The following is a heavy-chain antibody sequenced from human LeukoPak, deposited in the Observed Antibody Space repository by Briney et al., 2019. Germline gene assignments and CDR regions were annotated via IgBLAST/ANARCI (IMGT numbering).Heavy chain of an antibody. CDR3: AKGDSRDWYKDAFDI. CDR2: LSGSGANT. J-gene: IGHJ3*02. CDR1: GFIFSNYA. V-gene: IGHV3-23*01. D-gene: IGHD6-19*01. Sequence: GGSPRLSCAASGFIFSNYAMNWVRQAPGKGLEWVSGLSGSGANTNYADSVRGRFTISRDNSKNTLYLQMNSLRAEDTAVYYCAKGDSRDWYKDAFDIWGQGTMVTVSS.